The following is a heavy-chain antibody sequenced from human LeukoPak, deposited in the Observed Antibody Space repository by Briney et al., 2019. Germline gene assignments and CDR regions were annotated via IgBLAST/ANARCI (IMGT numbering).Heavy chain of an antibody. J-gene: IGHJ3*02. CDR3: ARDYCSSTSCHDVFDI. D-gene: IGHD2-2*01. CDR1: GFTFSNHW. Sequence: GGSLRLSCAASGFTFSNHWMSWVRQAPGKGLEWVANIKQDGSEKYYVDSVKGRFTISRDNAKNSLYLQMNSLRAEDTAVYYCARDYCSSTSCHDVFDIWGQETMVTVSS. CDR2: IKQDGSEK. V-gene: IGHV3-7*01.